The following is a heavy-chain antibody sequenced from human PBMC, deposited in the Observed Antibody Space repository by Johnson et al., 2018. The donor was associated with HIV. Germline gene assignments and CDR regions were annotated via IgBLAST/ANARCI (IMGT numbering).Heavy chain of an antibody. CDR1: GFTFTNAW. Sequence: VQLESGGGLVKPGGSLRLSCAASGFTFTNAWMSWLRQAPGKGLEWIGRIKSKTDGGTIEYAAPVKGRFTISRDDSKNTLYLQMNSLTTEDTAVYYWSTYTSMITMYVEIKGGAFDIWGQGTMVTVSS. D-gene: IGHD3-16*01. CDR3: STYTSMITMYVEIKGGAFDI. V-gene: IGHV3-15*01. CDR2: IKSKTDGGTI. J-gene: IGHJ3*02.